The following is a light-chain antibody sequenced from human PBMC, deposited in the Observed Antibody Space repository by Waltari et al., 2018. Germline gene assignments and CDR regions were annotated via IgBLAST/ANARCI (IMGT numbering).Light chain of an antibody. V-gene: IGLV1-44*01. J-gene: IGLJ3*02. CDR3: AAWDDSLNGPV. Sequence: QSVLTQPPSVSETPGQRVTISCSGSGSNIFSNTVNWYQQVPGAAPNLLLFNNNGRPSGIPDRFSGSKSGTSASLAISGLRSEDEADYYCAAWDDSLNGPVFGGGTKLTVL. CDR1: GSNIFSNT. CDR2: NNN.